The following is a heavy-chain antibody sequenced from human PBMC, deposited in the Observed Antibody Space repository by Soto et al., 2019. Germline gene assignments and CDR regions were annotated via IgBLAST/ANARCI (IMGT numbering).Heavy chain of an antibody. CDR3: VRENYYYGMDL. CDR2: IRGGGNT. CDR1: GFTVSTDW. V-gene: IGHV3-66*01. Sequence: EVQLVESGGGLVQPGGSLRLSCAASGFTVSTDWMYWVRQAPGKGLEWVSVIRGGGNTFYADSVGGRFTISRDNSKNTVYLQMNSLRVKDTAVYYCVRENYYYGMDLWGQGTTVTVSS. J-gene: IGHJ6*02.